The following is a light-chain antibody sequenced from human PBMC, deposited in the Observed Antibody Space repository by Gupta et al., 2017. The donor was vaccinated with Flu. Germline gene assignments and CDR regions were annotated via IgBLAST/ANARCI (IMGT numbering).Light chain of an antibody. J-gene: IGLJ2*01. CDR1: RGHSICA. CDR3: QTGGTGIVV. Sequence: VKRTCTLSRGHSICANAWNQQQPEKGPRYLMLLNSDGSHSKGDGIPDRFSGSSSGAARYLTMSSLQAEDEAYYYCQTGGTGIVVFGGGTKLTVL. V-gene: IGLV4-69*01. CDR2: LNSDGSH.